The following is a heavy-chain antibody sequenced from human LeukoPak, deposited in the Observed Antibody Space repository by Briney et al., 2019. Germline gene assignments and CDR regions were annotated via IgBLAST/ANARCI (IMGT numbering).Heavy chain of an antibody. CDR1: GGYISSSGFF. J-gene: IGHJ4*02. D-gene: IGHD1-26*01. V-gene: IGHV4-39*01. CDR2: IYYSGST. CDR3: GSPLGSGGPKAEMDY. Sequence: SETLSLTCTVSGGYISSSGFFWRWIRQPPGKGLQWIGSIYYSGSTYYNPSLKSRVIISVDTSKNQFSLKLSSVTDAVTAIYYSGSPLGSGGPKAEMDYWGQGTLLTVSS.